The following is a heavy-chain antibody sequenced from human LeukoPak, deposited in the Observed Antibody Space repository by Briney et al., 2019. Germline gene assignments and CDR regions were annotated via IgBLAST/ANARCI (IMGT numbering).Heavy chain of an antibody. V-gene: IGHV1-69*05. J-gene: IGHJ5*02. CDR3: ARVHYDILTGYYKENWFDP. CDR2: IIPIFGTA. CDR1: GGTFSSYA. D-gene: IGHD3-9*01. Sequence: SVKVSCKASGGTFSSYAISWVRQAPGQGLEWMGGIIPIFGTANYAQKFQGRVTITTDESTSTAYMELSSLRSEDTAVYYCARVHYDILTGYYKENWFDPWGQGTLVTVSS.